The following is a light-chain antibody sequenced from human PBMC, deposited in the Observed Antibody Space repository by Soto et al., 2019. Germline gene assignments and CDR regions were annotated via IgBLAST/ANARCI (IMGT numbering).Light chain of an antibody. Sequence: DIQMTQSPSTLSASVGYRVTITCRASQTISNMLSWYQQKPGKAPKFLIYKASSLESGVPSRFSGSGSGTDFTLTISSLQPEDFATYYCQQNYSPPPITFGQGTRLEIK. CDR3: QQNYSPPPIT. CDR2: KAS. CDR1: QTISNM. J-gene: IGKJ5*01. V-gene: IGKV1-5*03.